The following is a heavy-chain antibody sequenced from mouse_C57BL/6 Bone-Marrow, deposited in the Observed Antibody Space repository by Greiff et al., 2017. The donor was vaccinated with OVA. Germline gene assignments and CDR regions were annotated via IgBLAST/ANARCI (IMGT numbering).Heavy chain of an antibody. Sequence: QVQLQQSGPELVKPGASVKISCKASGYAFSSSWMNWVKQRPGKGLEWIGRIYPGDGDTNYNGKFKGKATLTADKSSSTAYMQLSSLTSEDSAVYFCARKDYYDSFDYWGQGTTLTVSS. CDR1: GYAFSSSW. D-gene: IGHD1-1*01. V-gene: IGHV1-82*01. CDR3: ARKDYYDSFDY. CDR2: IYPGDGDT. J-gene: IGHJ2*01.